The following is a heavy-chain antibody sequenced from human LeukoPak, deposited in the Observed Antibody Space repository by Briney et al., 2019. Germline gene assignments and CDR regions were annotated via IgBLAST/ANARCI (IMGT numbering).Heavy chain of an antibody. V-gene: IGHV4-59*12. D-gene: IGHD4-23*01. Sequence: SETLSLTCTVSGGSISSYYWSWIRQPPGKGLEWIGYIYYTGKTYYNPSPKSRITISIDTSKNQFSLMVSSVTAADTAVYYCARDNRGYSVDYWGQGTLVTVSS. CDR1: GGSISSYY. CDR3: ARDNRGYSVDY. J-gene: IGHJ4*02. CDR2: IYYTGKT.